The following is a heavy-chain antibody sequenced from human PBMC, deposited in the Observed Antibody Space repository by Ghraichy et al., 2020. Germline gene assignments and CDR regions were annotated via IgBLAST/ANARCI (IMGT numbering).Heavy chain of an antibody. CDR3: AKDYSSSWYTASWFDP. D-gene: IGHD6-13*01. V-gene: IGHV3-30*18. J-gene: IGHJ5*02. CDR2: ISYDGSNK. Sequence: GESLNISCAASGFTFSSYGMHWVRQAPGKGLEWVAVISYDGSNKYYADSVKGRFTISRDNSKNTLYLQMNSLRAEDTAVYYCAKDYSSSWYTASWFDPWGQGTLVTVSS. CDR1: GFTFSSYG.